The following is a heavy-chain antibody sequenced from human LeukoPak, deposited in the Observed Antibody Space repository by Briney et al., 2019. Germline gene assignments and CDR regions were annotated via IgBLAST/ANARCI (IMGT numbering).Heavy chain of an antibody. Sequence: PGGSLRLSCAASGFNFSSYSMNWVRQAPGKGLEWVSSISSSSSYIYYADSVKGRFTISRDNAKNSLYLQMNSLRAEDTAVYYCARDPRGYCSSTSCYPYFDYWGQGTLVTVSS. CDR1: GFNFSSYS. CDR3: ARDPRGYCSSTSCYPYFDY. D-gene: IGHD2-2*01. CDR2: ISSSSSYI. J-gene: IGHJ4*02. V-gene: IGHV3-21*01.